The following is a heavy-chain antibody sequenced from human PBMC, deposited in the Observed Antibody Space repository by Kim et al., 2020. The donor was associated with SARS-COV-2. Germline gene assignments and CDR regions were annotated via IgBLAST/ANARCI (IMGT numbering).Heavy chain of an antibody. CDR2: FDPEDGEI. CDR1: GYTLTELS. D-gene: IGHD2-2*01. J-gene: IGHJ5*02. V-gene: IGHV1-24*01. Sequence: ASVKVSCKVSGYTLTELSMHWVRQAPGKGLEWMGGFDPEDGEIIYAQKFQGRVTMTEDTSTDTAYMELSSLRSEDTAVYYCATGVVVVPAANHWFDPWGQGTLVTVSS. CDR3: ATGVVVVPAANHWFDP.